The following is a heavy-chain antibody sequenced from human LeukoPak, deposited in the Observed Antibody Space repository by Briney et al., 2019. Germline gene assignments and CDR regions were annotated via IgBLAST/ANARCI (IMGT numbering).Heavy chain of an antibody. CDR1: GFTFSSYG. V-gene: IGHV3-74*01. D-gene: IGHD2-21*01. CDR3: GTDMVKGY. CDR2: INSDGSST. J-gene: IGHJ4*02. Sequence: GGSLRLSCAVSGFTFSSYGMHWVRQAPGKGLVWVSRINSDGSSTNYAASVKGRFTISRDNAKNTLYLQMNSLRAEDAAVYYCGTDMVKGYWGQGTLVTVAS.